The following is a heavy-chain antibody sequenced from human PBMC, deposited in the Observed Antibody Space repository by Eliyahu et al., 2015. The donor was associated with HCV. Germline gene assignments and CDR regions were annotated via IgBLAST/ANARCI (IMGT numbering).Heavy chain of an antibody. Sequence: QVQLVQSGAEVKKPGASXXVSXXASGYTFXAYHLQWVRXAPGQGLEWMGWINPNSGDTHFAQKXQGRVTLTRDTSITTAYMELSSLRSDDTAVYYCARDRGSGYGDPPDYWSQGTLVTVSS. CDR1: GYTFXAYH. V-gene: IGHV1-2*02. CDR3: ARDRGSGYGDPPDY. CDR2: INPNSGDT. J-gene: IGHJ4*02. D-gene: IGHD4-17*01.